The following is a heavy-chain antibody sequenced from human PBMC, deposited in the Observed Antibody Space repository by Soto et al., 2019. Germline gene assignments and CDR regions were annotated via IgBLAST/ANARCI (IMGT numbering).Heavy chain of an antibody. CDR2: LYYTGST. CDR3: ARGGGYDFRSSQAPPIDV. Sequence: SETLSLTCNVSGGSISGFYWSWIRQSPGKRLEWIGYLYYTGSTNYNPALKSRVTISLDTSKNQFSLQVRSVTAADTAVYYCARGGGYDFRSSQAPPIDVWGQGTTVTVSS. J-gene: IGHJ6*02. D-gene: IGHD3-3*01. CDR1: GGSISGFY. V-gene: IGHV4-59*01.